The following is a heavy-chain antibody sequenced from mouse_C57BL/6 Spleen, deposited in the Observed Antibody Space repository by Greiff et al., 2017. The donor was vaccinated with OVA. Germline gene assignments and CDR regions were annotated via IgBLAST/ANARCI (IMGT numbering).Heavy chain of an antibody. CDR2: ISDGGSYT. V-gene: IGHV5-4*03. CDR1: GFTFSSYA. J-gene: IGHJ2*01. CDR3: ASLRSSSNYFDY. D-gene: IGHD1-1*01. Sequence: EVKLMESGGGLVKPGGSLKLSCAASGFTFSSYAMSWVRQTPEKRLEWVATISDGGSYTNYPDNVKGRFTISRDNAKNNLYLQMSHLKSEDTAMYYCASLRSSSNYFDYWGQGTTLTVSS.